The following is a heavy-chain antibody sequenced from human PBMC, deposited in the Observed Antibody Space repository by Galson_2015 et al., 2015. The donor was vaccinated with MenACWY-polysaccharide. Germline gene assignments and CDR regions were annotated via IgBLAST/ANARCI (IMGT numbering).Heavy chain of an antibody. Sequence: SLRLSCAASGFSFSSYWMTWVRQAPGQGLQWVANINKEGTETYYADSVKGRFTISRDNAKSSVYLQMNSLSAEDTAMYYCVRTGRGYGFNFDRLGQGTLVTVSS. CDR3: VRTGRGYGFNFDR. CDR2: INKEGTET. CDR1: GFSFSSYW. J-gene: IGHJ4*02. D-gene: IGHD5-18*01. V-gene: IGHV3-7*01.